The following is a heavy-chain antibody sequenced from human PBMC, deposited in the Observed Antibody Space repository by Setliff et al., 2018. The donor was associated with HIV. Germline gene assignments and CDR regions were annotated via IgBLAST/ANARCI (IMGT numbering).Heavy chain of an antibody. CDR2: IYHSGST. CDR1: GDSISDTTYY. J-gene: IGHJ5*02. D-gene: IGHD3-10*01. V-gene: IGHV4-39*01. CDR3: ARNDYGSGTYNWFDP. Sequence: PSETLSLTCSVSGDSISDTTYYWGWIRQPPGKGLEWIGNIYHSGSTLYKPSLKSRVTMSVDTSKNQFSLKLNSVTAADTAVYYCARNDYGSGTYNWFDPWGQGTLVTVSS.